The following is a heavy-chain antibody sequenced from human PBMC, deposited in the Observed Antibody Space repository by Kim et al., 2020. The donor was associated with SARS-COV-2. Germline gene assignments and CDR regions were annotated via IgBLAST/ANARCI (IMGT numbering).Heavy chain of an antibody. CDR2: T. J-gene: IGHJ4*02. D-gene: IGHD3-22*01. Sequence: TYYNPSLKSRVTISVDTSKNQFSLKLSSVTAADTAVYYCARAMIVVAFDYWGQGTLVTVSS. CDR3: ARAMIVVAFDY. V-gene: IGHV4-39*01.